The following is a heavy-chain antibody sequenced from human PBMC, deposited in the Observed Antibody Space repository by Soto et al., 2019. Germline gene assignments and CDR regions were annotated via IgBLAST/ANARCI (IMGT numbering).Heavy chain of an antibody. CDR3: ASYGSGSYYY. D-gene: IGHD3-10*01. Sequence: ASVKVSCKASGYIFTTYAIHWVRQAPGQRFDWMGWIDTGTGNTKYSQKFQGRFSFTRDTSASTAYMELSSLRPEDTALYYCASYGSGSYYYWGQGSPVTVSS. CDR1: GYIFTTYA. V-gene: IGHV1-3*04. J-gene: IGHJ4*02. CDR2: IDTGTGNT.